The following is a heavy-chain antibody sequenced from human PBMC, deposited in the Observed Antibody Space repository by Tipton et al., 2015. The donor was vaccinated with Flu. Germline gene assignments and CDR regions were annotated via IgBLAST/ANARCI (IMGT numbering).Heavy chain of an antibody. CDR2: ISAYNGNT. D-gene: IGHD6-19*01. J-gene: IGHJ6*02. CDR3: ARVEEQWLAVYFPYGMDV. Sequence: QLVQSGAEVKKPGASVKVSCKASGYSFTTYGISWVRQAPGQGLEWMGWISAYNGNTNYAQKLQGRVTMTTDTSTSTAYMELRSLGSDGAAVYYCARVEEQWLAVYFPYGMDVWGQGTTVTVSS. CDR1: GYSFTTYG. V-gene: IGHV1-18*01.